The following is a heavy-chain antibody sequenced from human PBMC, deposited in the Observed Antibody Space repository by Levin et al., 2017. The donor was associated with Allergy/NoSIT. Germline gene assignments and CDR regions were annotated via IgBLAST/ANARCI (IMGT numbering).Heavy chain of an antibody. J-gene: IGHJ6*02. D-gene: IGHD2-15*01. V-gene: IGHV3-15*01. CDR3: TTVTAPLYCSGGSCWDYYYYGMDV. CDR1: GFTFSNAW. Sequence: GGSLRLSCAASGFTFSNAWMSWVRQAPGKGLEWVGRIKSKTDGGTTDYAAPVKGRFTISRDDSKNTLYLQMNSLKTEDTAVYYCTTVTAPLYCSGGSCWDYYYYGMDVWGQGTTVTVSS. CDR2: IKSKTDGGTT.